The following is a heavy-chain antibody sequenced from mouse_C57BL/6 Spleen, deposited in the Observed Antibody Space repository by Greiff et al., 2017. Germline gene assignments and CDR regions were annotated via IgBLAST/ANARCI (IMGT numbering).Heavy chain of an antibody. CDR2: IRNKANGYTT. CDR1: GFTFTDYY. J-gene: IGHJ1*03. CDR3: ASLYYYGSSYVWYFDV. Sequence: EVKLMESGGGLVQPGGSLSLSCAASGFTFTDYYMSWVRPPPGKALEWLGFIRNKANGYTTEYSASVKGRFTISRDNSQSSLYLQMNALRAEDSATYYCASLYYYGSSYVWYFDVWGTGTTVTVSS. D-gene: IGHD1-1*01. V-gene: IGHV7-3*01.